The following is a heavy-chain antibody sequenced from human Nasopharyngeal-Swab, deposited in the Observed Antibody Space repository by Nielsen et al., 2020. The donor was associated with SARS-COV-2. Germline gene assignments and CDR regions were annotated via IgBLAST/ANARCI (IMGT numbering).Heavy chain of an antibody. CDR2: INHSGST. D-gene: IGHD2-2*01. V-gene: IGHV4-34*01. J-gene: IGHJ3*02. CDR3: ARGVPRVTRGAFDI. Sequence: GSLRLSCAVYGGSFSGYYWSWIRQPPGKGLEWIGEINHSGSTNYNPSLKSRVTISVDTSKNQFSLKLNSVTAADTAVYYCARGVPRVTRGAFDIWGQGTMVTVSS. CDR1: GGSFSGYY.